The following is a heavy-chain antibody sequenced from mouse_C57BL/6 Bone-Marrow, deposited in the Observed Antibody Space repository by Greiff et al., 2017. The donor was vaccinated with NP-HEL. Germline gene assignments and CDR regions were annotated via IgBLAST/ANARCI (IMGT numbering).Heavy chain of an antibody. CDR2: IYPGNSDT. D-gene: IGHD1-1*01. CDR3: TRECGITTVVDRGTWFAY. J-gene: IGHJ3*01. CDR1: GYTFTSYW. V-gene: IGHV1-5*01. Sequence: VQLQQSGTVLARPGASVKMSCKTSGYTFTSYWMHWVKQRPGQGLEWIGAIYPGNSDTSYNQKFKGKAKLTAVTSASTAYMELSRLTNEDSAVYYCTRECGITTVVDRGTWFAYWGQGTLVTVSA.